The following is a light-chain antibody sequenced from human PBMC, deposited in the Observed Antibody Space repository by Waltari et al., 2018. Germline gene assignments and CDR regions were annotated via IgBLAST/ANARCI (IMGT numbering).Light chain of an antibody. CDR1: TLGYRY. CDR2: QD. Sequence: SYELTQSPSVSVSPGQTASITCSGDTLGYRYVSWYQQRPGQSPVVVIYQDPERFSGSNSGNTATLTIRGTQALDEADYYCQAWDRGAAVFGGGTKLTVL. CDR3: QAWDRGAAV. V-gene: IGLV3-1*01. J-gene: IGLJ2*01.